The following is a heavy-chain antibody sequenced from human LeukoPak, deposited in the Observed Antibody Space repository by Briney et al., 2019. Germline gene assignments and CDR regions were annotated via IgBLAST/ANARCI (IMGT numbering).Heavy chain of an antibody. V-gene: IGHV4-4*02. D-gene: IGHD2-15*01. J-gene: IGHJ4*02. Sequence: SETLSLTCAVSGGSISSSNWWSWVRQPPGKGLEWIGEIYHSGSTNYNPSLKSRVTILVDKSKNQFSLKLSSVTAADTAVYYCARPRSTNYFDYWGQGTLVTVSS. CDR1: GGSISSSNW. CDR2: IYHSGST. CDR3: ARPRSTNYFDY.